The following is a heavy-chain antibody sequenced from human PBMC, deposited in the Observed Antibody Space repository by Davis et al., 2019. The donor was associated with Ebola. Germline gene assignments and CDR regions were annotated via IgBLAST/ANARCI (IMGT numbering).Heavy chain of an antibody. Sequence: AASVKVSCKASRFTFTSSAMQWVRQARGQRLEWIGWIVVGSGNTNYAQKFQERVTITRDMSTSTAYMELSSLRSEDTAVYYCARANWNDWALGYWGQGTLVTVSS. J-gene: IGHJ4*02. CDR3: ARANWNDWALGY. D-gene: IGHD1-1*01. CDR2: IVVGSGNT. CDR1: RFTFTSSA. V-gene: IGHV1-58*02.